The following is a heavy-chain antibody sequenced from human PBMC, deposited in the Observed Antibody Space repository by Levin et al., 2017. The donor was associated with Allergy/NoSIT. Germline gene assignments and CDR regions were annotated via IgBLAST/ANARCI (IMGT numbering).Heavy chain of an antibody. J-gene: IGHJ5*02. Sequence: GGSLRLSCAASGFTFSSYSMNWVRQAPGKGLEWVSSISSSSSYIYYADSVKGRFTISRDNAKNSLYLQMNSLRAEDTAVYYCARVVDDFWSGYSFDPWGQGTLVTVSS. CDR3: ARVVDDFWSGYSFDP. CDR2: ISSSSSYI. V-gene: IGHV3-21*01. CDR1: GFTFSSYS. D-gene: IGHD3-3*01.